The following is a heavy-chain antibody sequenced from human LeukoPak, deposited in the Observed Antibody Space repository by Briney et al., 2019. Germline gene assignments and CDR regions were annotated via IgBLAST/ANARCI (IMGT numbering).Heavy chain of an antibody. D-gene: IGHD7-27*01. J-gene: IGHJ4*02. CDR2: ITTSDGNT. CDR1: GFTFSSYT. V-gene: IGHV3-23*01. CDR3: AKDGGLWVSAHWGDS. Sequence: GGSLRLSCAASGFTFSSYTMSWVRQAPGKGLEWVSTITTSDGNTYYADSVKGRFTISRDNSKNTLFLQMNSLRAEDTAVYYCAKDGGLWVSAHWGDSWGRGTLVTVSS.